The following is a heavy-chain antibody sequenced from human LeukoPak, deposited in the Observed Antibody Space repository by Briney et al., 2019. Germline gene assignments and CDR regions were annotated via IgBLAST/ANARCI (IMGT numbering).Heavy chain of an antibody. Sequence: GGSLRLSCAASGFTFSSYAMSWVRQAPGKGLEWVSAISGSGGSTYYADSVKGRFTISRDNSKNTLYLLMNSLRAEDTAVCYCARERYDSRWYTFGSWGQGTLVTVSS. CDR3: ARERYDSRWYTFGS. CDR1: GFTFSSYA. V-gene: IGHV3-23*01. CDR2: ISGSGGST. D-gene: IGHD3-22*01. J-gene: IGHJ4*02.